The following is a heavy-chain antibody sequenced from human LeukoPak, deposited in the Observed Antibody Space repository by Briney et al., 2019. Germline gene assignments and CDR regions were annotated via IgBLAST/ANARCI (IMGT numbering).Heavy chain of an antibody. Sequence: SETLSLTCTVSGGSISSSSYYWSWIRQPPGEGLEWIGYIYYSGSTNYNPSLKSRVTISVDTSKNQFSLKLSSVTAADTAVYYCASFSIAAAVYFDYWGQGTLVTVSS. D-gene: IGHD6-13*01. V-gene: IGHV4-61*01. CDR2: IYYSGST. CDR1: GGSISSSSYY. CDR3: ASFSIAAAVYFDY. J-gene: IGHJ4*02.